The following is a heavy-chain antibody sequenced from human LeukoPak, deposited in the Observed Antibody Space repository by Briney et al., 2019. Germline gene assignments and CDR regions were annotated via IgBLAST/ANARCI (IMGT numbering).Heavy chain of an antibody. CDR2: IYYSGST. CDR1: GGSISSFY. CDR3: ARHVGYGNNWFDP. J-gene: IGHJ5*02. V-gene: IGHV4-59*08. Sequence: SETLSLTCTVSGGSISSFYWSWIRQPPGKGLEWIGYIYYSGSTNYNPSLKRRVTISVDTSKNQFSLKLRSVTAADTAAYYCARHVGYGNNWFDPWGQGTLVTVSS. D-gene: IGHD5-18*01.